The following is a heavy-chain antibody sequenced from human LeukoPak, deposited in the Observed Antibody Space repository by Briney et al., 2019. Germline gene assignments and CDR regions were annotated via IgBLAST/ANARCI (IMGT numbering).Heavy chain of an antibody. D-gene: IGHD4-17*01. V-gene: IGHV3-11*01. CDR1: GFTFSDYY. Sequence: GGSLRLSCAASGFTFSDYYMSWIRQAPGKGPERISYISGSGSSIYYADSAKGRFTISRDNAKNSLYLQMNGLTVDDTAMYYCARLPITVTTLDYWGQGTLVTVSA. CDR2: ISGSGSSI. J-gene: IGHJ4*02. CDR3: ARLPITVTTLDY.